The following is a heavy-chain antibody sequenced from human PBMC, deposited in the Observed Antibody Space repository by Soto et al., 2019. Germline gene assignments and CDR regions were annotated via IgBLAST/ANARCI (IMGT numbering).Heavy chain of an antibody. CDR2: ISYDGSNK. Sequence: GGSLRLSCAASGFTFSSYAMHWVRQAPGKGLEWVAVISYDGSNKYYADSVKGRFTISRDNSKNTLYLQMNSLRAEDTAVYYCARTGVVVVPAAIPLYYYYGMDVWGQGTTVTVS. J-gene: IGHJ6*02. V-gene: IGHV3-30-3*01. D-gene: IGHD2-2*01. CDR1: GFTFSSYA. CDR3: ARTGVVVVPAAIPLYYYYGMDV.